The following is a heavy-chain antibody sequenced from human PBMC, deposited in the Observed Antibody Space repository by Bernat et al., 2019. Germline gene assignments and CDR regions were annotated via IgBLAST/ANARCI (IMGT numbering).Heavy chain of an antibody. CDR2: IYYSWST. V-gene: IGHV4-59*08. CDR1: GGSIISYY. J-gene: IGHJ4*02. CDR3: ARVQHYYDSSGYYDY. Sequence: QVQLQESGPGLVKPSETLSLTCTVSGGSIISYYWSWIRQPPGKGLEWIGYIYYSWSTNYNPSLNGQVTISVDTSKSQFSLKLSSVTAADTAVYYCARVQHYYDSSGYYDYWGQGTLVTVSA. D-gene: IGHD3-22*01.